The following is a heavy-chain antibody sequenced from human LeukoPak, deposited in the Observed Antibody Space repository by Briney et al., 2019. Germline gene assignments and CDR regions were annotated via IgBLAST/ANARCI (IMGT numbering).Heavy chain of an antibody. CDR3: ALSYYYDSRSLDY. V-gene: IGHV4-34*01. CDR1: GGSLSGYY. D-gene: IGHD3-22*01. CDR2: INHSGST. J-gene: IGHJ4*02. Sequence: SETLSLTCAVYGGSLSGYYWSWIRQPPGKGLEWIGGINHSGSTNYNPSLKSRVTISVDTSKNQFSLKLSSVTAADTAVYYCALSYYYDSRSLDYWGQGTLVTVSS.